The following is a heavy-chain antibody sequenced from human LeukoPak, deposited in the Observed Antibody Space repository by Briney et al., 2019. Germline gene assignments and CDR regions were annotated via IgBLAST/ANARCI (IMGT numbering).Heavy chain of an antibody. CDR2: INPNSGDT. CDR3: ARVDSGHDYGPS. Sequence: ASVKVSCKASGYTFTAHYMHWVRQVPGQGLEWMGRINPNSGDTDYAQKFQGRVIMTRDTSISTAYMEVSRLRSDDTAVYYCARVDSGHDYGPSWGQGTTVTVSS. D-gene: IGHD5-12*01. CDR1: GYTFTAHY. V-gene: IGHV1-2*06. J-gene: IGHJ3*01.